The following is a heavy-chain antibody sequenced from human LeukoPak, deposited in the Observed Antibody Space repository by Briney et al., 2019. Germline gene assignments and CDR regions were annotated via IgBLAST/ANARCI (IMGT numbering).Heavy chain of an antibody. Sequence: QPGGSLRLSCAASGFSFTNYWMSWVRQAPGKGLEWVSAISGSGGSTYYADSVKGRFTISRDNSKNTLYLQMNSLRAEDTAVYYCDTSYYYDSSGYYWIGYWGQGTLVTVSS. CDR1: GFSFTNYW. D-gene: IGHD3-22*01. J-gene: IGHJ4*02. CDR2: ISGSGGST. V-gene: IGHV3-23*01. CDR3: DTSYYYDSSGYYWIGY.